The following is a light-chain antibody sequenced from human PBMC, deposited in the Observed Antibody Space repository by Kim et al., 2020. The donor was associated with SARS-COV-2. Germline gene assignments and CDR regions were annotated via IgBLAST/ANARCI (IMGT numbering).Light chain of an antibody. CDR3: GSYSSTTTVL. V-gene: IGLV2-14*03. CDR2: DVS. J-gene: IGLJ2*01. Sequence: GPSTTTSCNGTSSDVGAYDCVSTYQQHPGTAPKLIIYDVSHRPSGVSNRFSGSKSGNTASLTISGLQAEDEADYYCGSYSSTTTVLFGGGTKLTVL. CDR1: SSDVGAYDC.